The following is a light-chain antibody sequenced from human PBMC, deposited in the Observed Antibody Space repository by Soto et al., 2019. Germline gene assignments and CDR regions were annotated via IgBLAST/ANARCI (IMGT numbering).Light chain of an antibody. V-gene: IGKV1-5*01. CDR3: QHYNGFSSSVT. Sequence: DIQMTQSPSTLSASVGDRVTITCRAAQSIDTWLAWYQQKPGKAPNLLIYDASSLQSGVPSRFSGSGSGTEFTLTTSSLQPEDFATYYCQHYNGFSSSVTFGPGTKVDIK. CDR1: QSIDTW. CDR2: DAS. J-gene: IGKJ3*01.